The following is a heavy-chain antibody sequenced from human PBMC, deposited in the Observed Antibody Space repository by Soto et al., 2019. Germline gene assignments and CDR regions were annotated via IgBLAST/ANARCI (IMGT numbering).Heavy chain of an antibody. D-gene: IGHD3-22*01. V-gene: IGHV1-18*01. J-gene: IGHJ3*02. Sequence: QVQLVQSGAEVKKPGASVKVSCKASGYTFTSYGISWVRQAPGQGLEWMGWISGYNGNAYYAQNFQGRVTMTTDTSTSTAYMEMRSLRSDDTAAYYCARDLYYYDRSSYFGTFDIWGQGTMVTVSS. CDR3: ARDLYYYDRSSYFGTFDI. CDR1: GYTFTSYG. CDR2: ISGYNGNA.